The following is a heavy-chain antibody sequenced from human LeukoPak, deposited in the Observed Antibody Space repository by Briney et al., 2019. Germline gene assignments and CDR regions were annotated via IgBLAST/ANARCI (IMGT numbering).Heavy chain of an antibody. D-gene: IGHD3-10*01. Sequence: PGGSLTLSCAASGFTFTIFEMNWFRQAPGGGLEWIAYISGSGNIVDCAESVKGRFPISRDNSKSSLYLRMNSLRAEDTAVYYCAALYYIKGSYWGQGTLVTVSS. CDR2: ISGSGNIV. CDR3: AALYYIKGSY. J-gene: IGHJ4*02. V-gene: IGHV3-48*03. CDR1: GFTFTIFE.